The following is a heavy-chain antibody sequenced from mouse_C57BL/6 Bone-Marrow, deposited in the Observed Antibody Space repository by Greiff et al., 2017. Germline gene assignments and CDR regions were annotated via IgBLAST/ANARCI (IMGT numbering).Heavy chain of an antibody. Sequence: EVQLVESGGGLVQSGRSLRLSCATSGFTFSDFYMEWVRQAPGKGLEWIAASRNKANDYTTEYSGSVKGRFIVSRDTSQSILYLQMNALRAEDTAIYYCARELGRGYFDYWGQGTTLTVSS. CDR2: SRNKANDYTT. V-gene: IGHV7-1*01. CDR3: ARELGRGYFDY. D-gene: IGHD4-1*01. J-gene: IGHJ2*01. CDR1: GFTFSDFY.